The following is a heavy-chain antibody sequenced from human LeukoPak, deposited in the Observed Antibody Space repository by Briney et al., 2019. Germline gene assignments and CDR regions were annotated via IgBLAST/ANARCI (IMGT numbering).Heavy chain of an antibody. J-gene: IGHJ4*02. CDR3: AKVGLYYDYVWGQRRGYYFDY. Sequence: PGGSLRLSCAASGFTFSSYGMHWVRQAPGKGLEWVSVISYDGSNKYYADSVKGRFNISRDNSKNTLYLQMNSLRAEDTAVYYCAKVGLYYDYVWGQRRGYYFDYWGQGTLVTVSS. CDR1: GFTFSSYG. D-gene: IGHD3-16*01. CDR2: ISYDGSNK. V-gene: IGHV3-30*18.